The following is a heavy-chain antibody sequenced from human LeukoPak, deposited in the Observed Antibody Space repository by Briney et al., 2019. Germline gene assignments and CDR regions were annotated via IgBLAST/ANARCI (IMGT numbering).Heavy chain of an antibody. V-gene: IGHV1-24*01. CDR3: ASRSVVDGDDVPFDY. D-gene: IGHD4-17*01. CDR1: GYTLTELS. CDR2: FDPEDGET. Sequence: ASVKVSCKVSGYTLTELSMHWVRQAPGKGLEWMGGFDPEDGETIHAQKFQGRVTMTEDTSTDTAYMELSSLRSEDTAVYYCASRSVVDGDDVPFDYWGQGTLVTVSS. J-gene: IGHJ4*02.